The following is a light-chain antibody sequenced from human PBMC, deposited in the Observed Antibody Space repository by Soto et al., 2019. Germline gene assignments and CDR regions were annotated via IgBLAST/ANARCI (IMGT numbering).Light chain of an antibody. CDR2: GAS. J-gene: IGKJ1*01. CDR1: QSVSSS. Sequence: EIVMTQSPATLSVSPGERATLSCRASQSVSSSLAWYQQKPGQAPRLLICGASTRATGIPARFIGSGSGTEFTLTISSLQSEDFAVYYCQHYNNWPPWTFGQGTKVDIK. V-gene: IGKV3-15*01. CDR3: QHYNNWPPWT.